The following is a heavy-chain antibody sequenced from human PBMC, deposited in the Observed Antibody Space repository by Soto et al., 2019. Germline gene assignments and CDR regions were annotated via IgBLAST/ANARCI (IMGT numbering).Heavy chain of an antibody. CDR1: GYTFISYG. Sequence: QVQLVQSGAEVKKPGASVKVSCKASGYTFISYGISWVRQAPGQGLEWMGWISPYNGNTHYSQNFQGRVAMTTDTSTSTAYMELRRLKSDDTAVYDCARDRLVGGEDCYYCPRYGGQGTLVTRSS. V-gene: IGHV1-18*01. D-gene: IGHD2-21*02. CDR3: ARDRLVGGEDCYYCPRY. CDR2: ISPYNGNT. J-gene: IGHJ4*02.